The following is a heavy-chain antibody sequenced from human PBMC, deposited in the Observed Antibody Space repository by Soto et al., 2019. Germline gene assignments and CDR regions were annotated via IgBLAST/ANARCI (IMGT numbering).Heavy chain of an antibody. D-gene: IGHD1-26*01. CDR1: GGSVSSGIYH. J-gene: IGHJ6*02. CDR3: ARVTWPTAAYYYDMDV. Sequence: SETLSLTCSVSGGSVSSGIYHWSWVRQPPGKGLEWIGYIYYIGSTNYNPFLRSRVSISVDTSKNQFSLKLRSVTAADTALYYCARVTWPTAAYYYDMDVWGQGTPVTVSS. V-gene: IGHV4-61*01. CDR2: IYYIGST.